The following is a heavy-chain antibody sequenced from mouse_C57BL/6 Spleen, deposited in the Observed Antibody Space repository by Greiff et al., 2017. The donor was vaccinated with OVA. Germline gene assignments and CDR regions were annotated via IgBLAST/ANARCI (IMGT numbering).Heavy chain of an antibody. V-gene: IGHV1-69*01. CDR3: ARGYYGTLYYFDY. J-gene: IGHJ2*01. CDR2: IDPSDSYT. D-gene: IGHD2-1*01. Sequence: QVQLKQPGAELVMPGASVKLSCKASGYTFTSYWMHWVKQRPGQGLEWIGEIDPSDSYTNYNQKFKGKSTLTVDKSSSTAYMQLSSLTSEDSAVYYCARGYYGTLYYFDYWGQGTTLTVSS. CDR1: GYTFTSYW.